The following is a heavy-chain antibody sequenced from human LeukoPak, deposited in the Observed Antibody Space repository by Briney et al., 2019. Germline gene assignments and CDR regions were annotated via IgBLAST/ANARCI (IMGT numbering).Heavy chain of an antibody. CDR2: SIGSGVST. V-gene: IGHV3-23*01. CDR3: AKDLDLVGATVGY. D-gene: IGHD1-26*01. CDR1: GFTFSSYA. J-gene: IGHJ4*02. Sequence: GGSLRLSCAASGFTFSSYAMNWVRQAPGRGLEWVSTSIGSGVSTFYADSVKGRFTISRDNSKNTLYLQVNSLRAEDTAVYYCAKDLDLVGATVGYWGQGTLVTVSS.